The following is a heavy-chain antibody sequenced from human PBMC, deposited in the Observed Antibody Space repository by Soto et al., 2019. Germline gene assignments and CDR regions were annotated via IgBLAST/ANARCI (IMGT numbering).Heavy chain of an antibody. CDR3: VRAPEQRPFDY. CDR2: INSDGSSV. D-gene: IGHD6-25*01. V-gene: IGHV3-74*03. J-gene: IGHJ4*02. Sequence: EVQLVESGGGLVQPGGSLRLSCAASGFTLSDNWIHWVRRAPGKGLVWVSRINSDGSSVTYADSVKGRFTLSRDNAKNTWCLQMDSLRVEDTAMYYCVRAPEQRPFDYWGQVTLVTVSS. CDR1: GFTLSDNW.